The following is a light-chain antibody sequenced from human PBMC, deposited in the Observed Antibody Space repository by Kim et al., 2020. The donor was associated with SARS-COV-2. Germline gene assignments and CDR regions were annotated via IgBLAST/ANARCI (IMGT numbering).Light chain of an antibody. Sequence: YEFVSWYQQLPGKAPKLMIYDVTKRPSGISDRFSGSKSGHTASLTISGLQSEDEADYYCSSYTTSSTSVFGGGTKLTVL. J-gene: IGLJ2*01. V-gene: IGLV2-14*04. CDR2: DVT. CDR3: SSYTTSSTSV. CDR1: YEF.